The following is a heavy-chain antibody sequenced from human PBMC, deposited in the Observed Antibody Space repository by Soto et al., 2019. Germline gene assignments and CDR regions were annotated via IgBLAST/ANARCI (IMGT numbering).Heavy chain of an antibody. CDR3: ARERYCSSTSCLNYYYHGMDV. CDR1: GGTFSSYA. Sequence: GASVKVSCKASGGTFSSYAISWVRQAPGQGLEWMGGIIPIFGTANYAQKFQGRVTITADESTSTVYMELSSLRSEDTAVYYCARERYCSSTSCLNYYYHGMDVWGQGITVTVS. CDR2: IIPIFGTA. V-gene: IGHV1-69*13. J-gene: IGHJ6*02. D-gene: IGHD2-2*01.